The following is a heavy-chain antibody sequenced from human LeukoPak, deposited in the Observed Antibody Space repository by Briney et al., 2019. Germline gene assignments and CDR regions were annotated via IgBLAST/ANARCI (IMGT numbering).Heavy chain of an antibody. J-gene: IGHJ6*03. CDR3: ARSPVVVVAATRDSYYYYMDV. CDR2: IIPIYGST. V-gene: IGHV1-69*05. Sequence: ASVKVSCKASGGTFTNYAISWVRQAPGQGLEWMGGIIPIYGSTNYAQTFQGRVTITTDESTSTAYMELSSLRSDDTAVYYCARSPVVVVAATRDSYYYYMDVWGKGTTVTVSS. D-gene: IGHD2-15*01. CDR1: GGTFTNYA.